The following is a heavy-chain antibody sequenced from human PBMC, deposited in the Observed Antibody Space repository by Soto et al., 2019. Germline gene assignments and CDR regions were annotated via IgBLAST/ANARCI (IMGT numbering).Heavy chain of an antibody. CDR1: GYTFSNYD. J-gene: IGHJ4*02. D-gene: IGHD3-10*01. Sequence: QVQLVQSGAELKKPGALVKVACKASGYTFSNYDMNWVRQATGQGPEWIGWVNPNNGDTGYAQKFQGRVTLTTDISTTTAYMELTSLLSEDTAIYYCAKVSRKGSAIDFDYWGQGNLITVSS. CDR2: VNPNNGDT. CDR3: AKVSRKGSAIDFDY. V-gene: IGHV1-8*01.